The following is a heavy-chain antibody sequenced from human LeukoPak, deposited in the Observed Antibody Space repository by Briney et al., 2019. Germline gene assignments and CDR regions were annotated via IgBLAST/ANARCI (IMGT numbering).Heavy chain of an antibody. CDR2: IYYSGST. V-gene: IGHV4-59*01. J-gene: IGHJ4*02. CDR1: GGSISSYY. Sequence: SETLSLTCTVSGGSISSYYWSWIRQPPGKGLEWIGYIYYSGSTNYNPSLRSRVTISVDTSKNQFSLKLCSVTAADTAVFYCARGVRHCSSASCYNYFDSWGQGTLVTVSS. D-gene: IGHD2-2*02. CDR3: ARGVRHCSSASCYNYFDS.